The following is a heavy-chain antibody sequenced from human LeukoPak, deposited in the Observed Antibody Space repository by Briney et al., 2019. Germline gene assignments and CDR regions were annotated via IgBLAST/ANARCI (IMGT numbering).Heavy chain of an antibody. CDR3: AKDNPTLWFGELWVDY. CDR2: IRYDGSNK. V-gene: IGHV3-30*02. Sequence: GGSLRLSCAASGFTFSSYGMHWVRQAPGKGLEWGAFIRYDGSNKYYADSVKGRFTISRDNSKNTLYLQVNSLRAEDTAVYYCAKDNPTLWFGELWVDYWGQGTLVTVSS. J-gene: IGHJ4*02. D-gene: IGHD3-10*01. CDR1: GFTFSSYG.